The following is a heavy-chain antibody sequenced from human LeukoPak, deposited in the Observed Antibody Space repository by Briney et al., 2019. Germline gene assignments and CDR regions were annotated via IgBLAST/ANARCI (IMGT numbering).Heavy chain of an antibody. Sequence: GGSLRLSCAASGLTFSSYGMHWVRQAPGKGLEWVAVISYDGSNKYYADSVKGRFTISRDNSKNTLYLQMNSLRAEDTAVYYCAKDGRTYYYDSSGPVDFDYWGQGTLVTVSS. CDR2: ISYDGSNK. D-gene: IGHD3-22*01. J-gene: IGHJ4*02. CDR3: AKDGRTYYYDSSGPVDFDY. V-gene: IGHV3-30*18. CDR1: GLTFSSYG.